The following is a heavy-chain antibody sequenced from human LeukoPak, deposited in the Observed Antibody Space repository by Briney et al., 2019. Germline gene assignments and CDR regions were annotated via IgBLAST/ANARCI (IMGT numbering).Heavy chain of an antibody. CDR2: IIPIFGTA. CDR1: GGTFSSYA. Sequence: ASVKVSCKASGGTFSSYAISWVRHAPGQGLEWMGGIIPIFGTANYAQKFQGRVTITTDESTSTAYMELSSLRSEDTAVYYCARRRYYYDSSGYPFYYMDVWGKGTTVTVSS. D-gene: IGHD3-22*01. V-gene: IGHV1-69*05. J-gene: IGHJ6*03. CDR3: ARRRYYYDSSGYPFYYMDV.